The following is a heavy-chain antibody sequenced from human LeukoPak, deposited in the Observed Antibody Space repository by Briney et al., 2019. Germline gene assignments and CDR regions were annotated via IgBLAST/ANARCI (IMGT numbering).Heavy chain of an antibody. CDR3: ARAWGYGSGSYYSFYFDY. D-gene: IGHD3-10*01. J-gene: IGHJ4*02. V-gene: IGHV4-4*07. CDR1: GGSISSYY. CDR2: IYTSGST. Sequence: SVTLSLTCTVSGGSISSYYWSWIRQPAGKGLEWIGRIYTSGSTNYNPSLMSRVTMSVDTSKNQFSLKLSSVTAADTAVYYCARAWGYGSGSYYSFYFDYWGQGTLVTVSS.